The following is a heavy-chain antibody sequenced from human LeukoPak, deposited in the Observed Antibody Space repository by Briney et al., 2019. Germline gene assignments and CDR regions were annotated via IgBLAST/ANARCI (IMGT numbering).Heavy chain of an antibody. Sequence: SETLSLTCTVSGGSISSSSYYWGWIRQPPGKGLEWIGSIYYSGSMYYNPSLKSRVTISVDTSKNQFSLKLSSVTAADTAVYYCARGSRYSSLLDPWGQGTLVTVSS. V-gene: IGHV4-39*07. CDR3: ARGSRYSSLLDP. D-gene: IGHD6-13*01. CDR1: GGSISSSSYY. CDR2: IYYSGSM. J-gene: IGHJ5*02.